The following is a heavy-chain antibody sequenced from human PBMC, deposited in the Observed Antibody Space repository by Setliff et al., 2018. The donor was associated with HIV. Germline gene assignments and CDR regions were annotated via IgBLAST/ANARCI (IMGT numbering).Heavy chain of an antibody. D-gene: IGHD4-4*01. CDR1: GFSFSTYA. CDR2: ISYDGREK. Sequence: PGGSLRLSCAGSGFSFSTYAIHWVRQAPGKGLEWVSVISYDGREKYYVGSVKGRFTISRDNARNSVFLQMDSLRVEDTAIYYCARGHYSSSNGWGQGALVTVSS. CDR3: ARGHYSSSNG. J-gene: IGHJ4*02. V-gene: IGHV3-30*04.